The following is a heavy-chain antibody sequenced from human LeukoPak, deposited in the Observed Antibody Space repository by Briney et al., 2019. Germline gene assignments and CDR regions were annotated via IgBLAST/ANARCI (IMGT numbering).Heavy chain of an antibody. V-gene: IGHV3-48*03. J-gene: IGHJ3*02. CDR1: GFIFSSYE. Sequence: PGGSLRLSCAASGFIFSSYEMNWVRQAPGKGLEWVSYISSSGSTIYYADSVKGRFTISRDNAKNSLYLQMNSLRAEDTAVYYCARDDYGSGSYYNPGAFDIWGPGTMVTVSS. CDR3: ARDDYGSGSYYNPGAFDI. CDR2: ISSSGSTI. D-gene: IGHD3-10*01.